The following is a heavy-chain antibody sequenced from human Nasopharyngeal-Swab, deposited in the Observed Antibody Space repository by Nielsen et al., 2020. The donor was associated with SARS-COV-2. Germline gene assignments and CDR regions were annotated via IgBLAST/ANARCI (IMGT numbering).Heavy chain of an antibody. Sequence: GESLKISCAASGFTVSSNYMSWVRQAPGKGLEWVSVIYSGGSTYYADSVKGRFTISRDNSKNTLYLQMNSLRPEDTAVYYCAKDTYCSTTGCYNGMDVWGQGTTVTVSS. D-gene: IGHD2-2*02. J-gene: IGHJ6*02. CDR1: GFTVSSNY. CDR3: AKDTYCSTTGCYNGMDV. CDR2: IYSGGST. V-gene: IGHV3-53*01.